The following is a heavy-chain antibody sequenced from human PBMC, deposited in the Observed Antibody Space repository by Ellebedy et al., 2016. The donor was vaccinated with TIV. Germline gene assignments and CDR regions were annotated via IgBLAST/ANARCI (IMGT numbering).Heavy chain of an antibody. D-gene: IGHD4-17*01. V-gene: IGHV3-30*04. CDR2: ISYDGSHK. J-gene: IGHJ4*02. CDR1: GFTFSSYA. CDR3: AGFGDYAY. Sequence: GESLKISCAASGFTFSSYAMHWVRRAPGKGLEWVAVISYDGSHKYYADSVKGRFTISRDNGRSSLYLQMNTLRDEDTAVYYCAGFGDYAYWGQGTLVTVSS.